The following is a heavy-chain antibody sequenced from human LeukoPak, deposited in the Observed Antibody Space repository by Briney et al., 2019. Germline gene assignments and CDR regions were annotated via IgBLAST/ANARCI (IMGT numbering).Heavy chain of an antibody. D-gene: IGHD3-10*01. Sequence: SETLSLTCTVSGGSISSYYWSWIRQPAGKGLEWIGRIYTSGSTNYNPSLKSRVTMSVDTSKNQFSLKLSSVTAEDTAVYYCARELWFGGTYDYWGQGTLVTVSS. J-gene: IGHJ4*02. CDR2: IYTSGST. V-gene: IGHV4-4*07. CDR3: ARELWFGGTYDY. CDR1: GGSISSYY.